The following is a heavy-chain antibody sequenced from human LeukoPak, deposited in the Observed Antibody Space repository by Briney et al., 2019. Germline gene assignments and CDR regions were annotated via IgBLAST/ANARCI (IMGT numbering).Heavy chain of an antibody. CDR3: ARRFGYDILTGYQPFDY. J-gene: IGHJ4*02. CDR1: GYSFTSYW. Sequence: GESLKISCKGSGYSFTSYWIGWVRQMPGKGLEWMGIIYPGDSDTRYSPSFQGQVTISADKSISTAYLQWSSLKASDTAMYYCARRFGYDILTGYQPFDYWGQGTLVTVSS. V-gene: IGHV5-51*01. D-gene: IGHD3-9*01. CDR2: IYPGDSDT.